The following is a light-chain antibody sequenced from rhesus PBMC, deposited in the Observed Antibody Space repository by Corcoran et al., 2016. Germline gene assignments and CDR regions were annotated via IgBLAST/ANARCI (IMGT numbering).Light chain of an antibody. J-gene: IGKJ4*01. Sequence: DIQMTQSPSSLSASVGDTVTIPCRASQSISSWLDWYQQKPGKAPKFLIYKASSLQSGAPSRFSGLGSGTDFTLTISSLQPEDFATYYCLQYSSSPLTFGGGTKVEIK. V-gene: IGKV1-22*01. CDR3: LQYSSSPLT. CDR2: KAS. CDR1: QSISSW.